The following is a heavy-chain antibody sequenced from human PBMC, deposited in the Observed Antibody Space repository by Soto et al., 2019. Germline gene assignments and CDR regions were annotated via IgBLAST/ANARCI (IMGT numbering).Heavy chain of an antibody. CDR1: GYTFTGYY. Sequence: ASVKVSCKASGYTFTGYYMHWVRQAPGQGLEWMGWINPNSGGTNYAQKFQGWVTMTRDTSISTAYMELSRLRSDDTAVYYCARVGIAAAGAAFDIWGQGTMVTVS. D-gene: IGHD6-13*01. CDR3: ARVGIAAAGAAFDI. CDR2: INPNSGGT. V-gene: IGHV1-2*04. J-gene: IGHJ3*02.